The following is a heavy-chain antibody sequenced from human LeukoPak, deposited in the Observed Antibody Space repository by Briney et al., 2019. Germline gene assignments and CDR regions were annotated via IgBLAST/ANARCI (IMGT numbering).Heavy chain of an antibody. V-gene: IGHV3-23*01. Sequence: GGSLRLSCAASGFTFSSYAMTWVRQAPGKGPEWVSGISGRGGSTYYADSVKGRFTISRDNSKNTLYLQMNRLRAEDTAVYYCARASTRTRYYYDSSGYYRPDYYYYYMDVWGKGTTVTVSS. J-gene: IGHJ6*03. CDR3: ARASTRTRYYYDSSGYYRPDYYYYYMDV. D-gene: IGHD3-22*01. CDR2: ISGRGGST. CDR1: GFTFSSYA.